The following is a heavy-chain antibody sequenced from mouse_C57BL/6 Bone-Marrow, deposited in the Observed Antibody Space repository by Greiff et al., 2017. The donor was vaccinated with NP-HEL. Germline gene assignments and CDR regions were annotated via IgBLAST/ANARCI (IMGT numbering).Heavy chain of an antibody. D-gene: IGHD1-1*01. J-gene: IGHJ2*01. CDR2: INPNNGGT. V-gene: IGHV1-26*01. Sequence: VQLQQSGPELVKPGASVKISCKASGYTFTDYYMNWVKQSHGKSLEWIGDINPNNGGTSYNQKFKGKATLTVDKSSSTAYMELRSLTSEDSAVYYCARAHITTVVATDYFDYWGQGTTLTVSS. CDR1: GYTFTDYY. CDR3: ARAHITTVVATDYFDY.